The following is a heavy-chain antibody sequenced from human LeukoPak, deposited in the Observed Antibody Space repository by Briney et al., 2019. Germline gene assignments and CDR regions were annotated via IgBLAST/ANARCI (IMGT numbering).Heavy chain of an antibody. J-gene: IGHJ4*02. D-gene: IGHD5-12*01. V-gene: IGHV4-61*08. CDR2: LHYSGST. CDR1: GGSIKGGGFF. CDR3: ARDSNSGYDFDY. Sequence: SETLSLTCSVSGGSIKGGGFFWSWIRQPPGKGLEWIGGYLHYSGSTNYNPSLKSRVTISVDTSKNQFSLKLSSVTAADTAVYYCARDSNSGYDFDYWGQGTLVTVSS.